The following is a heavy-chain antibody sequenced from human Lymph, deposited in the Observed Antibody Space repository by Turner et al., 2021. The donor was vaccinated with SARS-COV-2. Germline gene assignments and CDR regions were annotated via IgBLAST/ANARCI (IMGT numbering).Heavy chain of an antibody. CDR1: GFTFSSYA. V-gene: IGHV3-30-3*01. Sequence: QVQLVESGGGVVQPGRSLRLSCAASGFTFSSYAMHWVRQAPSKGLEWVALISYDGSNKYYADSVKGRFTISRDNSKNTLYLQMNSLRAEDTAVYYCARDVGAALDYWGQGTLVTVSS. CDR3: ARDVGAALDY. J-gene: IGHJ4*02. CDR2: ISYDGSNK. D-gene: IGHD6-25*01.